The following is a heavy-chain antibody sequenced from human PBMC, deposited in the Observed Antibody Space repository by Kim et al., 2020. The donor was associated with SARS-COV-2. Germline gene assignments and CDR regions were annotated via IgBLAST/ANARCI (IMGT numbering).Heavy chain of an antibody. CDR2: INHSGST. D-gene: IGHD3-22*01. V-gene: IGHV4-34*01. CDR1: GGSFSGYY. J-gene: IGHJ4*01. Sequence: SETLSLTCAVYGGSFSGYYWSWIRQPPGKGLEWIWEINHSGSTNYNPSLKSRVTISVDTSKNQFSLKLSSVTAADTAVYYCASIPYYDSSGYIGRFYYF. CDR3: ASIPYYDSSGYIGRFYYF.